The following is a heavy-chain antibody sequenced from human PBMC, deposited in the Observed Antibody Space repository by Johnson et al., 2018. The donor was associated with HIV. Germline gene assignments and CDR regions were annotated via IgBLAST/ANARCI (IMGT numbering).Heavy chain of an antibody. Sequence: VQLVESGGDMVRPGGSLRLYCVASGFTFDDYDMGWVRQGPGKGLEWVSGINWNGGSTGYADSVKGRFTISRDNAKNPLYLQMNSLRAEDTAFYYSARDGAYSGYDENAFDIWGQGTMVTVAS. D-gene: IGHD5-12*01. CDR3: ARDGAYSGYDENAFDI. J-gene: IGHJ3*02. CDR1: GFTFDDYD. V-gene: IGHV3-20*04. CDR2: INWNGGST.